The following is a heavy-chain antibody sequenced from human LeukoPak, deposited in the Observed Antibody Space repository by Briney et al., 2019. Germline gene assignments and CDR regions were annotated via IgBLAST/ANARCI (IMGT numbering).Heavy chain of an antibody. Sequence: GGSLRLSCAASGFTFSSYWMHWVRQAPGKGLVWVSRINSDGSSTSYADSVKGRFTISRDNSKNTLYLQMNSLRAEDTAVYYCARDMEDCSSTSCYKHYYYGMDVWGQGTTVTVSS. CDR1: GFTFSSYW. CDR3: ARDMEDCSSTSCYKHYYYGMDV. J-gene: IGHJ6*02. V-gene: IGHV3-74*01. D-gene: IGHD2-2*02. CDR2: INSDGSST.